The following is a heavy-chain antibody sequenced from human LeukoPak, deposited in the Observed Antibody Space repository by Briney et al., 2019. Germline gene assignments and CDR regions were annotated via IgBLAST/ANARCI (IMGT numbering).Heavy chain of an antibody. Sequence: GASVKVSCKASGGTFSSYAISWVRQAPGQGLEWMGGIIPIFGTANYAQKFQGRVTITADESTSTAYMELSSLRSEDTAVYYCARRRGYCSSPSGEPRFDYGGKGPRVTVSS. D-gene: IGHD2-2*01. CDR1: GGTFSSYA. CDR3: ARRRGYCSSPSGEPRFDY. J-gene: IGHJ4*02. V-gene: IGHV1-69*13. CDR2: IIPIFGTA.